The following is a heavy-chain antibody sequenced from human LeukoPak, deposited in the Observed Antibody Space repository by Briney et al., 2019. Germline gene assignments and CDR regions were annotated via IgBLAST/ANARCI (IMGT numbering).Heavy chain of an antibody. V-gene: IGHV4-59*01. D-gene: IGHD6-19*01. Sequence: SETLSLTCTVSGGSISSYYWSWIRQPPGKGLEWIGYIYYSGSTNYNPSLKSRVTISVDTSKNQFSLKLSSVTAADTAVYYCARIASAGIAVADDYWGQGTLVTVSS. CDR3: ARIASAGIAVADDY. CDR1: GGSISSYY. J-gene: IGHJ4*02. CDR2: IYYSGST.